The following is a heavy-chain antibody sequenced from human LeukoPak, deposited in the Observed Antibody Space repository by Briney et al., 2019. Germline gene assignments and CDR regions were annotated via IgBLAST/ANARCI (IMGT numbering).Heavy chain of an antibody. CDR3: ATIGPTDYDFWSRTFHI. Sequence: GGSLRLSCAASGLTFSSYWMHWVRQAPGKGLVWVSRITSDGSSTRYADSVKGRFTVSRDNAKNSLYLQMNSLRANDTAVYYCATIGPTDYDFWSRTFHIWGQGSMVTVSS. D-gene: IGHD3-3*01. CDR2: ITSDGSST. CDR1: GLTFSSYW. J-gene: IGHJ3*02. V-gene: IGHV3-74*01.